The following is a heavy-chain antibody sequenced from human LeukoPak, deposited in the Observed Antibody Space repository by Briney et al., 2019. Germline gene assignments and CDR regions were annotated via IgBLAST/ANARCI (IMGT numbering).Heavy chain of an antibody. CDR2: IYHSGST. Sequence: SETLSLTCIISGGSISSTTYYWGWIRQPPGKGLEWIGSIYHSGSTYYNPSLKSRVTISVDTSKNQFSLKLSSVTAADTAVYYCARDNRSGWSGYYYYYMDVWGKGTTVTVSS. CDR1: GGSISSTTYY. J-gene: IGHJ6*03. D-gene: IGHD6-19*01. CDR3: ARDNRSGWSGYYYYYMDV. V-gene: IGHV4-39*07.